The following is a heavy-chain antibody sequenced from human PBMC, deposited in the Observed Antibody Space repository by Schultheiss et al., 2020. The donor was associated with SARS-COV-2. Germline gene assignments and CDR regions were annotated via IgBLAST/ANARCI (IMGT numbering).Heavy chain of an antibody. CDR2: INHSGST. CDR1: GGSFSGYY. CDR3: ARHYYDSSGYSTNWFDP. J-gene: IGHJ5*02. V-gene: IGHV4-34*01. Sequence: QTLSLTCAVYGGSFSGYYWSWIRQPPGKGLEWIGEINHSGSTNYNPSLKSRVTISVDTSKNQFSLKLSSVTAADTAVYYCARHYYDSSGYSTNWFDPWGQGTLVTVSS. D-gene: IGHD3-22*01.